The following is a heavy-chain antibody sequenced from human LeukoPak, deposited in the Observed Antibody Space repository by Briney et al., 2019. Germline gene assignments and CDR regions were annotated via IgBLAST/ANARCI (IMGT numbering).Heavy chain of an antibody. CDR3: ARGGPEWPLDY. Sequence: GRSLRLSCAASGFSFNTYGMLWVRHAPGKGLECVAVIWYDGSNTYYADSVKGRFTISRDNSKNTLYLQMNSLRAEDTAVYYCARGGPEWPLDYWGQGTLVTVSS. CDR1: GFSFNTYG. V-gene: IGHV3-33*01. D-gene: IGHD3-3*01. CDR2: IWYDGSNT. J-gene: IGHJ4*02.